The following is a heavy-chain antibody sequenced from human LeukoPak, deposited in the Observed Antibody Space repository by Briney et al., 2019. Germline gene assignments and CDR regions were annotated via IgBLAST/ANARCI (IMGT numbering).Heavy chain of an antibody. J-gene: IGHJ4*02. Sequence: GGSLRLSCVASGFTFSSNVMIWVRQAPGKGLEWVSSIPSSGGSTYYADSVKGRFTISRDNSKNSLYLQMNSLRAEDTAVYYCAKESSGGWYFDYWGQGTLVTVSS. CDR1: GFTFSSNV. D-gene: IGHD2-15*01. CDR2: IPSSGGST. V-gene: IGHV3-23*01. CDR3: AKESSGGWYFDY.